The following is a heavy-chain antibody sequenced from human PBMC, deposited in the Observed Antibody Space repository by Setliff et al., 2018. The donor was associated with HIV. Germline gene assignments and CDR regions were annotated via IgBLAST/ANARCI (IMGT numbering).Heavy chain of an antibody. J-gene: IGHJ4*02. CDR3: ARPLPQYTNLFDY. D-gene: IGHD5-18*01. V-gene: IGHV1-8*02. CDR1: GYTFTSYD. Sequence: ASVKVSCKASGYTFTSYDINWVRQATGQGLEWMGWMNPNSGNTGYAQKFQGRVTMTRNTSISTAYMELSRLRSDDTAVYYCARPLPQYTNLFDYWGQGTLVTV. CDR2: MNPNSGNT.